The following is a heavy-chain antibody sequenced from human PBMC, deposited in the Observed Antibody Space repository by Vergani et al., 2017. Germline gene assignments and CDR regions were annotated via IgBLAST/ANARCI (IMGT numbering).Heavy chain of an antibody. D-gene: IGHD3/OR15-3a*01. J-gene: IGHJ6*02. CDR2: IDWDGDT. CDR1: GFSLNSRGVC. V-gene: IGHV2-70*20. Sequence: QVTLRESGPARVEVTQTLTLTCTFSGFSLNSRGVCLNWVRQPPGKALVWLALIDWDGDTYYKSYLRPRLTVSKDPTQNRVVLRMTNVGPGDTATYFCSREFGDFPTGVYTYRFSGMDVWGHGATVTVSS. CDR3: SREFGDFPTGVYTYRFSGMDV.